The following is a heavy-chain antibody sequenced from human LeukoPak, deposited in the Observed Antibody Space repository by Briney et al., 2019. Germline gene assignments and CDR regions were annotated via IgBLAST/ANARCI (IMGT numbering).Heavy chain of an antibody. CDR3: ARDSTARAYDI. CDR1: GDSMTSYY. Sequence: PSETLSLTRNVSGDSMTSYYWSWIRKPAGQGLEWIGRIYTSGSTNYSPSLKSRVAMSVNTSISQVSLNLSSVSAADTAVYYCARDSTARAYDIWGQGTMVTVS. D-gene: IGHD2-2*01. V-gene: IGHV4-4*07. J-gene: IGHJ3*02. CDR2: IYTSGST.